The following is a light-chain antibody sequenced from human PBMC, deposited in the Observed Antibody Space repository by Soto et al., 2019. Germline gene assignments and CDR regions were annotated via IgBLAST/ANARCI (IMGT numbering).Light chain of an antibody. CDR2: GAS. CDR1: QAIYRY. CDR3: QQLNSHPRT. J-gene: IGKJ2*01. Sequence: DIQLTQSPFFLSASVGDRVTIACRASQAIYRYLDWYQQKPGKAPKLLIFGASTLQSGVPSKFSGSGSGTEFTLTISSLQPEDFATYYCQQLNSHPRTFGQGTKLELK. V-gene: IGKV1-9*01.